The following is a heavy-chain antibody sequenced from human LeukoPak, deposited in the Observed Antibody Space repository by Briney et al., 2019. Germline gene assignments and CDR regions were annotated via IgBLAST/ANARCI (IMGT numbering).Heavy chain of an antibody. CDR3: ARVRCSGGSCYSNWFDP. CDR1: GYTFTSYG. Sequence: ASVKVSCKASGYTFTSYGISWVRQAPGQGLEWMGWISAYNGNTNYAQKLQGRVTMTTDTSTSTDYMELRSLRSDDTAVYYCARVRCSGGSCYSNWFDPWGQGTLVTVSS. CDR2: ISAYNGNT. J-gene: IGHJ5*02. D-gene: IGHD2-15*01. V-gene: IGHV1-18*01.